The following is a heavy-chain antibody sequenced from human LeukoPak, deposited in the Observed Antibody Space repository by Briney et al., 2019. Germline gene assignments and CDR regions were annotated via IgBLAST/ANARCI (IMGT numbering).Heavy chain of an antibody. CDR2: INTNTGNP. D-gene: IGHD3-10*01. J-gene: IGHJ4*02. V-gene: IGHV7-4-1*02. CDR1: GYTFTSYA. CDR3: AREGFYGRELFPAFDY. Sequence: ASVKVSCKASGYTFTSYAMNWVRQAPGQGLEWMGWINTNTGNPTYAQGFTGRFVFSLDTSVSTAYLQISSLKAEDTAVYYCAREGFYGRELFPAFDYWGQGTLVTVSS.